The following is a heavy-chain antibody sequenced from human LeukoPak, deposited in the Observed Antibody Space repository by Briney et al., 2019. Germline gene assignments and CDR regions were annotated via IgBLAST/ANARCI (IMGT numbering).Heavy chain of an antibody. Sequence: PGGSLRLSCAASGFTFSSYSMNWVRQAPGKGLEWVSSIRNSSSYIYYADSVKGRFTISRDNSKNSLYLQMNSLRAEDTAVYYCARDSSATGGYDYWGQGTLVTVSS. D-gene: IGHD7-27*01. CDR1: GFTFSSYS. J-gene: IGHJ4*02. CDR2: IRNSSSYI. CDR3: ARDSSATGGYDY. V-gene: IGHV3-21*01.